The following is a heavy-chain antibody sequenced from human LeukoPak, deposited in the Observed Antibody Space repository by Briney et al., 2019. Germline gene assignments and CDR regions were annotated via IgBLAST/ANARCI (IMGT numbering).Heavy chain of an antibody. D-gene: IGHD6-13*01. Sequence: GGSLRLSCAASGFTVSSKYMTWVRQVPGKGLEWVSVIYSDGSTYYADSVKGRFTISRDNSKNTLYLQMNSLRAEDTAVYYCARDPQSSQQLVSYCGQGTLVTVSS. CDR2: IYSDGST. V-gene: IGHV3-53*01. CDR3: ARDPQSSQQLVSY. CDR1: GFTVSSKY. J-gene: IGHJ4*02.